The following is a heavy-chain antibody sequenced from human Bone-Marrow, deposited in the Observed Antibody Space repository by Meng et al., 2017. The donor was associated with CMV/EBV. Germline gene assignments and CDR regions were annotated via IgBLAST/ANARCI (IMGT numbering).Heavy chain of an antibody. CDR3: ARTSTWFGTDYYFDY. V-gene: IGHV4-4*02. CDR2: IYHSGST. D-gene: IGHD3-10*01. CDR1: GGSISSSNW. J-gene: IGHJ4*02. Sequence: SETLSLTCNVSGGSISSSNWWSWVRQPPGKGLEWIGEIYHSGSTNYNPSLKSRVTISVDKSKNQFSLKLSSVTAADTAVYYCARTSTWFGTDYYFDYWGQGTLVTVSS.